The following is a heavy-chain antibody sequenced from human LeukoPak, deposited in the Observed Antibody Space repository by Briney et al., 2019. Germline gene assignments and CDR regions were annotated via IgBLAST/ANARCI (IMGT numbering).Heavy chain of an antibody. CDR2: INPSGGST. V-gene: IGHV1-46*01. J-gene: IGHJ5*02. D-gene: IGHD3-3*01. CDR1: GYTFTSYY. Sequence: ASVKVSCKASGYTFTSYYMHWVRQAPGQGLEWMGIINPSGGSTSYAQRFQGRVTMTRDTSTSTVYMELSSLRSEDTAVYYCARGSGITIFGVVKNWFDPWGRGTLVTVSS. CDR3: ARGSGITIFGVVKNWFDP.